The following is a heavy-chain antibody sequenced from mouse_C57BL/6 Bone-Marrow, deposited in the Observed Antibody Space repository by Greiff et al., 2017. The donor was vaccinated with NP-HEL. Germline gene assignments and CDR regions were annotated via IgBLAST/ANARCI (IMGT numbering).Heavy chain of an antibody. Sequence: VQLKQSGAELVRPGASVKLSCTASGFNIKDYYMHWVKQRPEQGLEWIGRIDPEDGDTEYAPKFQGKATMTADTSSNTAYLQLSSLTSEDTAVYYCTQIYYGNYEFAYWGQGTLVTVSA. D-gene: IGHD2-1*01. CDR2: IDPEDGDT. CDR3: TQIYYGNYEFAY. CDR1: GFNIKDYY. J-gene: IGHJ3*01. V-gene: IGHV14-1*01.